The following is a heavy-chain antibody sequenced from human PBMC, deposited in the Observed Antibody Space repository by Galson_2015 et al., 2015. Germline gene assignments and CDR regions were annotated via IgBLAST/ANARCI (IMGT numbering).Heavy chain of an antibody. CDR3: ARDGFSDTAMAQNYFDY. V-gene: IGHV1-69*13. Sequence: SVKVSCKASGGTFSSYAISWVRQAPGQGLEWMGGIIPIFGTANYAQKFQGRVTITADESTSTAYMELSSLRSEDTAVYYCARDGFSDTAMAQNYFDYWGQGTLVTVSS. J-gene: IGHJ4*02. CDR2: IIPIFGTA. D-gene: IGHD5-18*01. CDR1: GGTFSSYA.